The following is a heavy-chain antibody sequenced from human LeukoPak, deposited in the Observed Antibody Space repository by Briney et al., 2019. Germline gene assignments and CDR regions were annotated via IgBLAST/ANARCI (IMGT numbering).Heavy chain of an antibody. CDR3: ARDFGNSNDY. CDR2: ITCSGNT. Sequence: PGGSLRLFCAASGFTFSAYGMSWFRQAPGKGLEWVSAITCSGNTYYADSVKGRFTISRDNSKNTLYLQMNSLRAEDTAVYYCARDFGNSNDYWGQGTLVTVSS. V-gene: IGHV3-66*03. CDR1: GFTFSAYG. D-gene: IGHD4-23*01. J-gene: IGHJ4*02.